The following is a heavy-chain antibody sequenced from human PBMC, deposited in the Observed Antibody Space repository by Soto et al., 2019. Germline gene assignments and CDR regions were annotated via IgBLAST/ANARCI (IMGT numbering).Heavy chain of an antibody. CDR2: IYYSGST. D-gene: IGHD3-10*01. CDR1: GGSISSSSYY. Sequence: PSETLSLTCTDSGGSISSSSYYWGWIRQTPGKGLEWIGSIYYSGSTYYNPSLKSRVTISVDTSKNQFSLKLSSVTAADTAVYYCARHRGPMVRGVITNWFDPWGQGTLVTVSS. J-gene: IGHJ5*02. V-gene: IGHV4-39*01. CDR3: ARHRGPMVRGVITNWFDP.